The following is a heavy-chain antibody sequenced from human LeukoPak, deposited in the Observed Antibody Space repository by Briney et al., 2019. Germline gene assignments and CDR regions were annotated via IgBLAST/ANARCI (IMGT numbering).Heavy chain of an antibody. CDR2: INHSGST. V-gene: IGHV4-34*01. J-gene: IGHJ4*02. CDR1: GGSFSGYY. D-gene: IGHD3-3*01. Sequence: SETLSLTCAVYGGSFSGYYWSWIRQPPGKGLEWIGEINHSGSTNYNPSLKSRVTISVDTSKNQFSLKLSSVTAADTPVYYCARGGYDFWGGYIDYWGQGTLVTVSS. CDR3: ARGGYDFWGGYIDY.